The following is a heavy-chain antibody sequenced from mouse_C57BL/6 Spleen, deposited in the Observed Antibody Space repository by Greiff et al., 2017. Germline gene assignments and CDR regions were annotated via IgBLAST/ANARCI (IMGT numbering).Heavy chain of an antibody. CDR2: ISSGSSTI. J-gene: IGHJ2*01. CDR1: GFTFSDYG. Sequence: EVQRVESGGGLVKPGGSLKLSCAASGFTFSDYGMHWVRQAPEKGLEWVAYISSGSSTIYYADTVKGRFTISRDNAKNTLFLQMTSLRSEDTAMYYCAKSTTVVANLDYWGQGTTLTVSS. D-gene: IGHD1-1*01. CDR3: AKSTTVVANLDY. V-gene: IGHV5-17*01.